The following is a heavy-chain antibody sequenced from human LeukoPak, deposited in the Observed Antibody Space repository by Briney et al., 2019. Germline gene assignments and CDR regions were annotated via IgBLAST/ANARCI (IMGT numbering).Heavy chain of an antibody. Sequence: GSLRLSCAASGFTVSSNYMSWVRQAPGKGLEWVSVLYSGGNTYYADSVKGRFTISRDNSKNTLYLQMNSLRAEDTAVYYCARYDGGSGPFDYWGQGALVTVSS. CDR2: LYSGGNT. J-gene: IGHJ4*02. CDR3: ARYDGGSGPFDY. CDR1: GFTVSSNY. V-gene: IGHV3-53*01. D-gene: IGHD3-10*01.